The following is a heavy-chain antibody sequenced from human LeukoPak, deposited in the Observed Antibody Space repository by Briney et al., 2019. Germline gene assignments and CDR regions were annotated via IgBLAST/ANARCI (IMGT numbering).Heavy chain of an antibody. V-gene: IGHV1-69*05. Sequence: GASVKVSCKASGGSFSSYAISWVRQAPGQGLEWMGRIIPIFGTANYEQKFQDRVTITTDESTSTAYMELSSLRSEDTAVYYCARGPCSSTRCLTELNFDYWGQGTLVTVSS. J-gene: IGHJ4*02. D-gene: IGHD2-2*01. CDR3: ARGPCSSTRCLTELNFDY. CDR1: GGSFSSYA. CDR2: IIPIFGTA.